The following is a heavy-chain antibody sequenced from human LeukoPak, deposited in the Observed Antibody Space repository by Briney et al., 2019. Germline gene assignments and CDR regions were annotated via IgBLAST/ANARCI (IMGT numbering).Heavy chain of an antibody. D-gene: IGHD4-23*01. CDR1: GDSISSNSYF. CDR2: VYYSGNT. Sequence: SETLSLTCTVSGDSISSNSYFWGWIRQPPGKGLEWIASVYYSGNTYYNPSLKSRFTISVDTSKNQFSLRLTSVTAADTAVYYCARVARYGGYTQYFQPWGQGTLVTVSS. V-gene: IGHV4-39*07. CDR3: ARVARYGGYTQYFQP. J-gene: IGHJ1*01.